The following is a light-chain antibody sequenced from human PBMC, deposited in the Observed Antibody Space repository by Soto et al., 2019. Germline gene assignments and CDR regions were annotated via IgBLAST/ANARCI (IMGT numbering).Light chain of an antibody. J-gene: IGKJ1*01. V-gene: IGKV3-15*01. Sequence: EIVMTQSPATLAVSPGERATLSCRASQGVSSRLAWYQQKPAQAPRLLIYDVSTRASDTPARFSGSGSGTEFTLTISSLQSEDFAIYYCQQYTDWPPWTFGQGTKVEIK. CDR3: QQYTDWPPWT. CDR2: DVS. CDR1: QGVSSR.